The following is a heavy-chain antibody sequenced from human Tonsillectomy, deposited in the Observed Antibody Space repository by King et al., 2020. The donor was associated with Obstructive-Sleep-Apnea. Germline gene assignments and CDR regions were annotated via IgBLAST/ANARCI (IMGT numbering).Heavy chain of an antibody. D-gene: IGHD5-18*01. Sequence: VQLVESGGGLVKPGGSLRLSCAASGFTFSNAWMSWVRQAPGKGLEWVGRIKSKTDGGRTDYAAPVKGRFTMSRDNSKNTLYLQMNSLKTEDTAVYYCTTQLWYGNWFDPWGQGTLVTVSS. CDR3: TTQLWYGNWFDP. V-gene: IGHV3-15*01. CDR1: GFTFSNAW. CDR2: IKSKTDGGRT. J-gene: IGHJ5*02.